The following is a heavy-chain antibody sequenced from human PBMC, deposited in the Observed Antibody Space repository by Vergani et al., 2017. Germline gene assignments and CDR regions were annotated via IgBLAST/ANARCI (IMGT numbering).Heavy chain of an antibody. CDR2: IKSTFDRGTT. J-gene: IGHJ6*02. Sequence: EVQLVESGGGIVKPGGSLRLSCVASGFSFRNAWMNWVRRTPGKGLEWVGRIKSTFDRGTTDYAAAVKGRFTISRDDAKNTLFLQMNGLKTEDIGVYYCTTDPRYCGDGSCDWRREHHYYGMDVWGQGTTVTVSS. CDR1: GFSFRNAW. D-gene: IGHD2-21*01. V-gene: IGHV3-15*07. CDR3: TTDPRYCGDGSCDWRREHHYYGMDV.